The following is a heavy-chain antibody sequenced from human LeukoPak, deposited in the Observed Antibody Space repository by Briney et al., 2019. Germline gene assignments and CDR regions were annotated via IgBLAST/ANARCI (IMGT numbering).Heavy chain of an antibody. D-gene: IGHD3-22*01. CDR3: AKGYYYDSSGYYYY. CDR2: IYSGGST. V-gene: IGHV3-53*01. Sequence: QSGGSLRLSCAVSGFIVSSDYMSWVRQAPGKGLEWVSTIYSGGSTYYADSVKGRFTISRDNSKNTLYLQMNSLRAEDTAVYYCAKGYYYDSSGYYYYWGQGTLVTVSS. CDR1: GFIVSSDY. J-gene: IGHJ4*02.